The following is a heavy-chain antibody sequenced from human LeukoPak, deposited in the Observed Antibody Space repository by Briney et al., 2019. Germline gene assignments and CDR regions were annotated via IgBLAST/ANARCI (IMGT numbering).Heavy chain of an antibody. V-gene: IGHV1-46*01. Sequence: ASVKVSCKASGYTFTSYYMHWVRQAPGQGLEWMGIINPSGGSTSYAQKFQGRVTMTRDTSTSTVYMELSSLRSEDTAVYYCARDGYSSGWYSLGYYYYMDVWGKGTTVTISS. J-gene: IGHJ6*03. CDR1: GYTFTSYY. CDR2: INPSGGST. D-gene: IGHD6-19*01. CDR3: ARDGYSSGWYSLGYYYYMDV.